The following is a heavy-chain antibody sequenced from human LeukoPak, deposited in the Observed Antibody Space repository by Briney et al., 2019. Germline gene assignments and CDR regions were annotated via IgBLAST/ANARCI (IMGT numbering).Heavy chain of an antibody. CDR2: IYTSGST. J-gene: IGHJ3*02. CDR1: GGSISSGSYY. CDR3: ARARSDIVVVPAALAFDI. Sequence: PSQTLSLTCTVSGGSISSGSYYWSWIRQPAGKGLEWIGRIYTSGSTNYNPSPKSRVTISVDTSKNQFSLKLSSVTAADTAVYYCARARSDIVVVPAALAFDIWGQGTMATVSS. V-gene: IGHV4-61*02. D-gene: IGHD2-2*01.